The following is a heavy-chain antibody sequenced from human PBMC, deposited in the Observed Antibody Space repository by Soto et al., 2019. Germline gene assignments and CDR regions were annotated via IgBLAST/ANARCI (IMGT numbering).Heavy chain of an antibody. J-gene: IGHJ5*02. CDR1: GASVSSYY. CDR3: ARTPETRDWLDP. D-gene: IGHD1-7*01. CDR2: IYYIGAH. Sequence: QVQLQQSGPGLVRPSETLSLSCSVSGASVSSYYWSWVRQPPGKGLEWIGYIYYIGAHNYNPSLKRRVTISVDTSKNQFSLKLTSVTAADTAVYYCARTPETRDWLDPWGQGTLVTVSS. V-gene: IGHV4-59*02.